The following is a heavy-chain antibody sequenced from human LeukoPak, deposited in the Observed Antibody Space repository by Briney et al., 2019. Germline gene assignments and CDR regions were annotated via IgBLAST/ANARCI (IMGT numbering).Heavy chain of an antibody. CDR1: GFTFSSYW. V-gene: IGHV3-7*01. Sequence: GGSLRLSCAASGFTFSSYWMSWVRQAPGKGLEWVANIKQDGSEKYYVDSVKGRFTISRDNAKNSLYLQMNSLRAEDTAVYYCARGSGSGSYLLRYWGQGTLVTVSS. D-gene: IGHD3-10*01. CDR3: ARGSGSGSYLLRY. CDR2: IKQDGSEK. J-gene: IGHJ4*02.